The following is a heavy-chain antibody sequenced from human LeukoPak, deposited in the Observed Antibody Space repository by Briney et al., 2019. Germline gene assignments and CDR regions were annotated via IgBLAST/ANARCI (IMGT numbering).Heavy chain of an antibody. CDR1: GGSISSYY. J-gene: IGHJ3*02. V-gene: IGHV4-59*01. D-gene: IGHD6-13*01. CDR2: IYYSGST. Sequence: SETLSLTCTVSGGSISSYYWSWIRRPPGKGLEWIGYIYYSGSTNYNPSLKSRVTISVDTSKNQFSLKLSSVTAADTAVYYCARTTRLAAAGPDAFDIWGQGTMVTVSS. CDR3: ARTTRLAAAGPDAFDI.